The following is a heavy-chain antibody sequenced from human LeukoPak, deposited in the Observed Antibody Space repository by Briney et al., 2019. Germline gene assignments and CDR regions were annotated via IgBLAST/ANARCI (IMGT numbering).Heavy chain of an antibody. CDR2: ISSSSSYI. D-gene: IGHD2-2*02. Sequence: GGSLRLSCAASGFTFSSYSMNWVRQAPGKGLEWVSSISSSSSYIYYADSVKGRFTISRDNAKNTLYLQMNSLRAEDTAVYYCALGGCTSTSCYTIFGYWGQGTLVTVSS. CDR1: GFTFSSYS. CDR3: ALGGCTSTSCYTIFGY. J-gene: IGHJ4*02. V-gene: IGHV3-21*01.